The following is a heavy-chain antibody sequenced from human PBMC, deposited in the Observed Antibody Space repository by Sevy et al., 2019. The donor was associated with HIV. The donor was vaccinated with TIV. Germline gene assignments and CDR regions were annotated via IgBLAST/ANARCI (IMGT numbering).Heavy chain of an antibody. D-gene: IGHD6-6*01. CDR1: GAAISSGGYY. CDR3: ASVPVGSSPYYYAIDV. Sequence: SETLSLTCTVSGAAISSGGYYWTWIRQHPGKGLEWIGNIYHSGSSFYNPSLKGRVVMSVVTSKNQFSLNLTSLTASDTAVYYCASVPVGSSPYYYAIDVWGQGTSVTVSS. CDR2: IYHSGSS. V-gene: IGHV4-31*03. J-gene: IGHJ6*02.